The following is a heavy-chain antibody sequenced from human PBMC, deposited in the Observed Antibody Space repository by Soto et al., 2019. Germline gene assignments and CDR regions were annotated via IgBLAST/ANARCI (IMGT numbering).Heavy chain of an antibody. D-gene: IGHD2-2*01. CDR3: AREYELWYQLLSPGGNYYYGMDV. CDR1: GYTFTSYG. V-gene: IGHV1-18*01. Sequence: QVQLVQSGAEVKKPGASVKVSCKASGYTFTSYGISWVRQAPGQGLEWMGWISAYNGNTNYAQKLQGRVTMTTDTSRSTAYMELRSLRSDDTAVYYCAREYELWYQLLSPGGNYYYGMDVWGQGTTVTVSS. CDR2: ISAYNGNT. J-gene: IGHJ6*02.